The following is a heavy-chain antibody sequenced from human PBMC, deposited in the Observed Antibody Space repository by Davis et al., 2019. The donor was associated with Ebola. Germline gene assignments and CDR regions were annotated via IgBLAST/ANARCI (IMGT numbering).Heavy chain of an antibody. V-gene: IGHV3-30*04. Sequence: SLKISCAASGFTFSSYAMHWVRQAPGKGLEWVAVISYDGSNKYYADSVKGRFTISRDNSKNTLYLQMDTLRVEDTALYYCTKGQGYFLDYWGQGTLVTVSS. CDR3: TKGQGYFLDY. CDR1: GFTFSSYA. D-gene: IGHD6-13*01. J-gene: IGHJ4*02. CDR2: ISYDGSNK.